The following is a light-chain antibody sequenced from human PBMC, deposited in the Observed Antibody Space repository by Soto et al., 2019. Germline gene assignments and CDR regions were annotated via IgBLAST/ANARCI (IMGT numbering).Light chain of an antibody. CDR3: CSYSDTSTLVV. V-gene: IGLV2-14*01. CDR1: RSDVGNYDY. Sequence: QSALTQAASMSGSPGQSITISCTGARSDVGNYDYVSWYRQYPGEAPKLVMYGVTHRPSGVSDRFSGSKSGNTASLTISGLQAEDEAEYFCCSYSDTSTLVVFGTGTKVTVL. J-gene: IGLJ1*01. CDR2: GVT.